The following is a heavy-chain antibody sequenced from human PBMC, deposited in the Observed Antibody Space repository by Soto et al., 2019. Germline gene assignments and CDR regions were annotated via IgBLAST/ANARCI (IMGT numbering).Heavy chain of an antibody. CDR2: ITSSGSYV. CDR3: VKDEGIEAMDV. Sequence: PGGSLRLSCVTSGFTFSRNTMNWVRQAPGKGLEWVASITSSGSYVYYADSVKGRFSASRDNAKNSLSLQMDSLRPDDTAIYFCVKDEGIEAMDVWGQGTTLTV. J-gene: IGHJ6*02. V-gene: IGHV3-21*01. CDR1: GFTFSRNT. D-gene: IGHD3-3*02.